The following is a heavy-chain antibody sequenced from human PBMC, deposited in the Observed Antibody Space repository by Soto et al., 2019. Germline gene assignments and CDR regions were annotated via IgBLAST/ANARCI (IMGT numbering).Heavy chain of an antibody. J-gene: IGHJ4*02. D-gene: IGHD6-6*01. CDR2: INHSGST. CDR3: ARGHSSPSYYFDY. V-gene: IGHV4-34*01. CDR1: GGSFSGYY. Sequence: ETLSLTCAVYGGSFSGYYWSWIRQPPGKGLEWIGEINHSGSTNYNPSLKSRVTISVDTSKNQFSLKLSSVTAADTAAYYCARGHSSPSYYFDYWGQGTLVTVSS.